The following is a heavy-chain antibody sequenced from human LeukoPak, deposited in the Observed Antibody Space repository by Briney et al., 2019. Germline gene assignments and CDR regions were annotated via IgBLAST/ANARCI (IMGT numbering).Heavy chain of an antibody. CDR1: GFTFSSYG. J-gene: IGHJ4*02. CDR3: AKDYSASTRMRFDY. CDR2: ISYDGSNK. Sequence: GGSLRLSCAASGFTFSSYGMHWVRQAPGKGLEWVAVISYDGSNKYYADSVKGRFTISRDNSKNTLYLQMNSLRAEDTAVYYCAKDYSASTRMRFDYWGQGTLVTVSS. D-gene: IGHD3-22*01. V-gene: IGHV3-30*18.